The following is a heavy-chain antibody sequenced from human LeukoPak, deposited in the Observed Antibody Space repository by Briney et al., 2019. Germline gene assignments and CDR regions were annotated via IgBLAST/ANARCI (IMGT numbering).Heavy chain of an antibody. V-gene: IGHV1-69*06. CDR1: GGTFSSYA. D-gene: IGHD2-15*01. J-gene: IGHJ3*02. CDR2: IIPIFGTA. CDR3: ARDGGYCSGGSCYSYAFDI. Sequence: ASVKVSCKASGGTFSSYAISWVRQAPGQGLEWMGGIIPIFGTANYAQKFQGRVTITADKSTSTAYMELSSLRSEDTAVYYCARDGGYCSGGSCYSYAFDIWGHGTMVTVSS.